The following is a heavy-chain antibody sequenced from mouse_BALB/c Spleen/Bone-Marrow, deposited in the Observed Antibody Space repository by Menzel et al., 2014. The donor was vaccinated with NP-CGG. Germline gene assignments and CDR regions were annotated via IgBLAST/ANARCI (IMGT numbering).Heavy chain of an antibody. D-gene: IGHD4-1*01. CDR3: TRGGNWEDFDY. J-gene: IGHJ2*01. CDR1: GFTFSSFG. Sequence: EVMLVESGGGLVQPGGSRKLSCAASGFTFSSFGMRWVRQAPERGLEWVAYISSGSSTIFYADTVKGRFTISRDNPKNTLFLQMTSLRSEDTAMYYCTRGGNWEDFDYWGQGTTLTVSS. CDR2: ISSGSSTI. V-gene: IGHV5-17*02.